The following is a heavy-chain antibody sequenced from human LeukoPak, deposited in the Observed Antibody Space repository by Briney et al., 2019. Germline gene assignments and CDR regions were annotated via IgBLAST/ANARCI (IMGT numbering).Heavy chain of an antibody. V-gene: IGHV1-69*05. J-gene: IGHJ5*02. Sequence: SVKVSCKASGGTFSSYAISWVRQAPGQGLEWMGRIIPIFGTANYTQKFQGRVTITTDESTSTAYMELSSLRSEDTAVYYCARKGYCTNGVCYPSNWFDPWGQGTLVTVSS. CDR1: GGTFSSYA. D-gene: IGHD2-8*01. CDR3: ARKGYCTNGVCYPSNWFDP. CDR2: IIPIFGTA.